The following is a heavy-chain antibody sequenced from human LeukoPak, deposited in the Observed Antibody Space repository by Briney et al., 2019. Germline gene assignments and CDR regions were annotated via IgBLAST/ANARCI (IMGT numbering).Heavy chain of an antibody. CDR3: ARHPEPGYCSSTSCHESYFDY. CDR1: GFTFSSYA. J-gene: IGHJ4*02. V-gene: IGHV3-23*01. CDR2: VSGSGGST. Sequence: GGTLRLSCAASGFTFSSYAMSWVRQAPGKGLEWVSAVSGSGGSTYYADSVKGRFTISRDNSKNTLYLQMNSLRAEDTAVYYCARHPEPGYCSSTSCHESYFDYWGQGTLVTVSS. D-gene: IGHD2-2*01.